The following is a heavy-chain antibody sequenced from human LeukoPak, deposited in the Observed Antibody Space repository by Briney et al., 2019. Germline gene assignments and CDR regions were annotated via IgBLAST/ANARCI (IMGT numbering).Heavy chain of an antibody. CDR1: GFTFSDYY. Sequence: PGGSLRLFCAASGFTFSDYYMSWIRQAPGKGLEWVSYISSSGSTIYYADSVKGRFTISRDNAKNSLYLQMNSLRAEDTAVYYCAGMYYDSSGYYLWGQGTLVTVSS. CDR3: AGMYYDSSGYYL. D-gene: IGHD3-22*01. J-gene: IGHJ4*02. V-gene: IGHV3-11*01. CDR2: ISSSGSTI.